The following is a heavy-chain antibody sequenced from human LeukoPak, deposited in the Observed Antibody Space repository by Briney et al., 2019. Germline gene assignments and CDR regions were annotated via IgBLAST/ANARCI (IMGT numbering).Heavy chain of an antibody. Sequence: GRSLRLSCAAPGFTFSSYGMHWVRQAPGKGLEWVAVISYDGSNKFYADSVKGRFTISRDNSKSTLYLQMNSLRAEDTAVYYCAKELSAGTGGGWEDYFDYWGQGTLVTVSA. V-gene: IGHV3-30*18. CDR3: AKELSAGTGGGWEDYFDY. D-gene: IGHD6-13*01. CDR1: GFTFSSYG. J-gene: IGHJ4*02. CDR2: ISYDGSNK.